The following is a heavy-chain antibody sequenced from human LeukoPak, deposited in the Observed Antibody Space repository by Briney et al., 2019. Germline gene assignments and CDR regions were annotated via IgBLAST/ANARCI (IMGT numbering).Heavy chain of an antibody. CDR2: IIPIFGTA. Sequence: SVKVSCKASGGTFSSYAISWVRQAPGQGLEWMGGIIPIFGTANYAQKFQGRVTITADESTSTAYMELSSLRSEDTAVYYCARDGVAAARYYYYYYYMDVWGKGTTVTVSS. CDR1: GGTFSSYA. V-gene: IGHV1-69*13. D-gene: IGHD6-13*01. CDR3: ARDGVAAARYYYYYYYMDV. J-gene: IGHJ6*03.